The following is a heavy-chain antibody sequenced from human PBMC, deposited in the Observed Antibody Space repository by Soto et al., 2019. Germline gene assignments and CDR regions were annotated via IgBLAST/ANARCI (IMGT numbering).Heavy chain of an antibody. V-gene: IGHV1-18*04. CDR1: GYTFTSYG. CDR2: ISAYNGNT. D-gene: IGHD6-19*01. CDR3: ARGLYSSGFGYYYYGMDV. J-gene: IGHJ6*02. Sequence: ASVKVSCKAPGYTFTSYGISWVRQAPGHGLEWMGWISAYNGNTNYAQKLQGRVTMTTDTSTSTAYMELRSLRSDDTAVYYCARGLYSSGFGYYYYGMDVWGQGTTVTVSS.